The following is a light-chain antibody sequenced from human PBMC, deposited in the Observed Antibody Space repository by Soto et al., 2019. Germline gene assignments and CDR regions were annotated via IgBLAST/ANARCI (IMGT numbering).Light chain of an antibody. V-gene: IGLV2-14*01. CDR1: SSDVGAYNY. J-gene: IGLJ1*01. Sequence: QSALTQPASASGSPGQSITISCTGTSSDVGAYNYVSWYQQYPGKAPKVIIFEVRKRPSGVSNRFSGSKSGDTASLTISGLQAEDEADYYCSSYRSSTTFVFGTGTKLTVL. CDR2: EVR. CDR3: SSYRSSTTFV.